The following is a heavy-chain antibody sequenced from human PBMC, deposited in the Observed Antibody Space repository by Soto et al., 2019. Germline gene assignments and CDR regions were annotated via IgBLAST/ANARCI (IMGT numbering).Heavy chain of an antibody. V-gene: IGHV3-30*18. J-gene: IGHJ6*02. CDR2: ISYDGSNK. D-gene: IGHD2-2*01. CDR1: GFTFSSYG. Sequence: GGSLRLSCAASGFTFSSYGMHWVRQAPGKGLEWVAVISYDGSNKYYADSVKGRFTISRDNSKNTLYLQMNSLRAEDTAVYYCAKDQEACSSTSCYPYYGMDVWGQGTKVTVSS. CDR3: AKDQEACSSTSCYPYYGMDV.